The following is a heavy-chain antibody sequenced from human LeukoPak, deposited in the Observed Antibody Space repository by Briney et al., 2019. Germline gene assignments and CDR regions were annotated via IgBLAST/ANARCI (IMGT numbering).Heavy chain of an antibody. CDR3: ARHGGELAAAGN. CDR1: GGSFSGYY. V-gene: IGHV4-34*01. J-gene: IGHJ4*02. CDR2: INHSGST. Sequence: SETLSLTCAVYGGSFSGYYWSWIRQPPGKGLEWIGEINHSGSTNYNPSLKSRVTISVDTSKNQFSLKLSSVTAADTAVYYCARHGGELAAAGNWGQGTLVTVSS. D-gene: IGHD6-13*01.